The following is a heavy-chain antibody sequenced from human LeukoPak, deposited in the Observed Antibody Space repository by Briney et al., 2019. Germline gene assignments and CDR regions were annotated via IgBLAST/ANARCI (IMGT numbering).Heavy chain of an antibody. CDR3: ASVYGERSITIFGVVKDY. J-gene: IGHJ4*02. CDR1: GFTFSNYY. Sequence: GGSLRLSCAASGFTFSNYYMNWVRQAPGKGLEWVSSISSGSSYIYYADSLRGRFTISRDNAQNSLYLQMNSLRAEDTAVYYCASVYGERSITIFGVVKDYWGQGTLVTVSS. D-gene: IGHD3-3*01. V-gene: IGHV3-21*04. CDR2: ISSGSSYI.